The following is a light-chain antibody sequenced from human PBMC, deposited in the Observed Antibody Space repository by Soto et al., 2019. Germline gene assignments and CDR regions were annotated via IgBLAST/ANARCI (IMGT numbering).Light chain of an antibody. Sequence: EIVLTQSPGTLSLSAGDGVSLSCRASQTVPNNYLAWYQQKPDQAPRLLIFGASNRATGIPDRFGDSGSGTDFTLSISRLEPEDFAVYYCQQYGASPLTFGGGARLEVK. CDR2: GAS. J-gene: IGKJ4*01. CDR3: QQYGASPLT. V-gene: IGKV3-20*01. CDR1: QTVPNNY.